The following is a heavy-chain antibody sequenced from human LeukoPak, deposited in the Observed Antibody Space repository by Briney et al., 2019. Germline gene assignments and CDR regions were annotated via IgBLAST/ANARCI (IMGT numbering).Heavy chain of an antibody. CDR3: ARIVNGSGWRW. D-gene: IGHD6-19*01. J-gene: IGHJ4*02. CDR2: IHSGGST. V-gene: IGHV4-39*02. CDR1: GGSVSIGNDY. Sequence: SETLSLTCTVSGGSVSIGNDYWGWIRQPPGKGLELIGSIHSGGSTFYNPSLHSRVTISIDTPKHRFSLNLRSVTAADTAVYFCARIVNGSGWRWGGQGTLVTVSS.